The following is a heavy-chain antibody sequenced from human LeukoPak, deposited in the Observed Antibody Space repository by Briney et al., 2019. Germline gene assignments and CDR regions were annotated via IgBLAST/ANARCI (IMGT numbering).Heavy chain of an antibody. CDR2: IWYDGSNK. CDR1: GFTFSSYG. V-gene: IGHV3-33*01. Sequence: GGSLRLSRAASGFTFSSYGMHWVRQAPGKGLEWVAVIWYDGSNKYSADSAKGRFTISRDNSKNTLYLQMNSLRAEDTAVYYCARDSTVVTPELAGYLFDYWGQGTLVTVSS. CDR3: ARDSTVVTPELAGYLFDY. J-gene: IGHJ4*02. D-gene: IGHD4-23*01.